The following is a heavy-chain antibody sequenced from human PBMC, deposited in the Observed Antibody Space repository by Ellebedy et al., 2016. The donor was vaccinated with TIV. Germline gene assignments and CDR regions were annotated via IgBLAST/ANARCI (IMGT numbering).Heavy chain of an antibody. D-gene: IGHD3-22*01. J-gene: IGHJ4*02. V-gene: IGHV3-23*01. CDR1: GFTFGNYG. CDR3: AKGRGGGSDTSAPRYYFDY. CDR2: ISGGGGST. Sequence: PGGSLRLSCAASGFTFGNYGMSWVRQAPGKGLEWVSGISGGGGSTYHPDSVKGRFTISRDNSKKTLSLQMNSLRVDDAAVYYCAKGRGGGSDTSAPRYYFDYWGLGTLVTVSS.